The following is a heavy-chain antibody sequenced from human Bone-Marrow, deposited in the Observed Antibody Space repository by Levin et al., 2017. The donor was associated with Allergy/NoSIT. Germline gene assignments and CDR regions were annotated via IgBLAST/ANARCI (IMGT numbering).Heavy chain of an antibody. D-gene: IGHD5-12*01. J-gene: IGHJ3*02. CDR3: ARTAQDLRLAAFDI. Sequence: QTLSLTCTFSGFSLSTSGMCVSWLRQPPGKALAWLARIDWDDDKYYSTSLKTRITISKDTSKNQVVLTMTNMDPVDTATYYCARTAQDLRLAAFDIWGQGTMVTVSS. V-gene: IGHV2-70*11. CDR1: GFSLSTSGMC. CDR2: IDWDDDK.